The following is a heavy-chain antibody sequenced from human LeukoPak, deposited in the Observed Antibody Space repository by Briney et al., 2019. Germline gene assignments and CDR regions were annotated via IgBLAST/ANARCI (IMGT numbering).Heavy chain of an antibody. V-gene: IGHV3-23*01. J-gene: IGHJ5*02. CDR1: GFTFRTHA. Sequence: GGSLRLSCAAPGFTFRTHAMTWVRQIPGKGLEWVSGISASGGSSTYYADSVQGRFTISRDNAKNSLYLQMNSLRAEDTALYYCARERVTTVVTPNWFDPWGQGTLVTVSS. CDR2: ISASGGSST. CDR3: ARERVTTVVTPNWFDP. D-gene: IGHD4-23*01.